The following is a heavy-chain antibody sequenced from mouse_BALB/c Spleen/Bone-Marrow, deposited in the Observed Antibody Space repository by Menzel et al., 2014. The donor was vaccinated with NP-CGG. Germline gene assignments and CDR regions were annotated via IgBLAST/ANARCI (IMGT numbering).Heavy chain of an antibody. CDR3: ARKGAMITHYYAMDY. Sequence: EVQRVESGGGLVQPGGSRKLSCAASGFTFSSFGMHWVRQAPEKGLEWVAYISNGSSTIYYADTVKGRFTISRDNPKNTLFLQMTSIRSEDTAMYYCARKGAMITHYYAMDYWGQGTSVTVSS. CDR1: GFTFSSFG. CDR2: ISNGSSTI. J-gene: IGHJ4*01. V-gene: IGHV5-17*02. D-gene: IGHD2-4*01.